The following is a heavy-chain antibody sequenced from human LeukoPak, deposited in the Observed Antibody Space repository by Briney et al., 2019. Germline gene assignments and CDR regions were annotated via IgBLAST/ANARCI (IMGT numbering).Heavy chain of an antibody. Sequence: SGGSLRLSRTTSGFTFDDYAMSWVRQAPGKGLEWVSGMNWNGGSTGYADSVKGRFTISRDDAKNSLYLQMNSLRAEDTALYYCARLACSTPSCYAFDIWGQGTMVTVSS. V-gene: IGHV3-20*04. J-gene: IGHJ3*02. D-gene: IGHD2-2*01. CDR3: ARLACSTPSCYAFDI. CDR2: MNWNGGST. CDR1: GFTFDDYA.